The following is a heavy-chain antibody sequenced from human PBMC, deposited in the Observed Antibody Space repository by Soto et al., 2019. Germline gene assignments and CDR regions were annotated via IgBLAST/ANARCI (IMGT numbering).Heavy chain of an antibody. V-gene: IGHV1-46*01. CDR1: GYTFTSYY. CDR2: INPSGGST. J-gene: IGHJ5*02. CDR3: ARESNIVVVPAAGFDP. D-gene: IGHD2-2*01. Sequence: AASVKVSCKASGYTFTSYYMHWVRQAPGQGLEWMGIINPSGGSTSYAQKFQGRVTMTRDTSTSTVYMELSSLRSEDTAVYYCARESNIVVVPAAGFDPWGQGTLVTVS.